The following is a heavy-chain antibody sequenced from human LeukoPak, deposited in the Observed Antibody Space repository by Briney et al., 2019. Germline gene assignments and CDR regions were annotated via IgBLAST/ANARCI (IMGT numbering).Heavy chain of an antibody. CDR3: ANLKVGAATDAFDI. J-gene: IGHJ3*02. D-gene: IGHD3-10*01. CDR2: ISGSGGST. Sequence: GGSLRLSCAASGFIFSTYGMSWVRQAPGKGLEWVSTISGSGGSTYYADSVKGRFTISRDNVKKTLSLQMNSLRAEDTAVYYCANLKVGAATDAFDIWGQGTMVTVSS. V-gene: IGHV3-23*01. CDR1: GFIFSTYG.